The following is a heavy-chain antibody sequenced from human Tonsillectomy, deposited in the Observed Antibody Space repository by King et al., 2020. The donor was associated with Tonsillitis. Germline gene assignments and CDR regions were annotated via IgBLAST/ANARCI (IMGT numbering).Heavy chain of an antibody. J-gene: IGHJ4*02. Sequence: VQLQQWGAGLVKPSETLSLTCAVYGGSFSGYYWSWIRQPPGKGLEWIGEINHSGSTNYNPFLKSRVTISVDTSKKQFSLKLRSVTAADTAVYYCARRPYYYDSSGYYSFDYWGQGTLVTVSS. CDR1: GGSFSGYY. CDR2: INHSGST. D-gene: IGHD3-22*01. V-gene: IGHV4-34*01. CDR3: ARRPYYYDSSGYYSFDY.